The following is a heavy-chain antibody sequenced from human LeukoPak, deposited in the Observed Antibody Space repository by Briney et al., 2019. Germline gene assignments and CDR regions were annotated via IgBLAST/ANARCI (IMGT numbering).Heavy chain of an antibody. CDR3: TTNDAFDI. Sequence: GGSLRLSWAASGFTFSNAWMNWVRQAPGKGLEWVGRIKRKPDGGPTDYSAPVKGRFTISRDDSKNTLYLQMNSLKTEDTAVYYCTTNDAFDIWGQGTMVIVSS. CDR1: GFTFSNAW. V-gene: IGHV3-15*01. J-gene: IGHJ3*02. CDR2: IKRKPDGGPT.